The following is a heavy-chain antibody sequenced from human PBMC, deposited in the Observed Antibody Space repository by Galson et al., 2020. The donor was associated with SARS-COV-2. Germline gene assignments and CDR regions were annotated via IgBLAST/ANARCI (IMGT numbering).Heavy chain of an antibody. CDR2: MTPGNGHT. CDR3: ARGRSYYDFWSGYYSGGY. J-gene: IGHJ4*02. CDR1: GYTFTTSD. Sequence: PSVKVSCKPSGYTFTTSDIHWVRQATGQGLAWMGWMTPGNGHTGSAQKFQGRVTMTRDSSINTAYMELSGLKSDDTAIYFCARGRSYYDFWSGYYSGGYWGQGTLVTVTS. V-gene: IGHV1-8*02. D-gene: IGHD3-3*01.